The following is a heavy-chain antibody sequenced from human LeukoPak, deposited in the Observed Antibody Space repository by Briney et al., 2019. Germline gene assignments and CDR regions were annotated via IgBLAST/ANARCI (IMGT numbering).Heavy chain of an antibody. D-gene: IGHD1-1*01. J-gene: IGHJ4*02. V-gene: IGHV5-51*01. CDR1: GYIFTSYW. CDR3: ARAWNFDY. Sequence: GESLQISCKGSGYIFTSYWIGWVRQMPGRGLEWMVIINPSDSDTRYSPSFQGQVTISADKSISTAYLQWSSLKASDSAMYYCARAWNFDYWGQGTLVTVSS. CDR2: INPSDSDT.